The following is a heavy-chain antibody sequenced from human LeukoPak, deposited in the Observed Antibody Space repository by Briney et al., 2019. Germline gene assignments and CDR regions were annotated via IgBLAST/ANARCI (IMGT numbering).Heavy chain of an antibody. J-gene: IGHJ6*03. CDR1: GGSISSYY. V-gene: IGHV4-59*01. D-gene: IGHD5-18*01. CDR3: ARTAEGGYTYDFFYYYYMDV. CDR2: IYYSGST. Sequence: SETLSLTCTVSGGSISSYYWTWIRQPPGKGLEWIGYIYYSGSTNYNPSLKSRVTISVDSSKNQFSLKLSSVTAADTAVYYCARTAEGGYTYDFFYYYYMDVWGKGTTVTISS.